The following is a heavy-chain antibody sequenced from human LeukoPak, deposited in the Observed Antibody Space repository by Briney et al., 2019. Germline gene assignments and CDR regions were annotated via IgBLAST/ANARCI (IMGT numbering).Heavy chain of an antibody. CDR3: ARIPMTLNAFDI. V-gene: IGHV2-70*04. D-gene: IGHD2-21*02. CDR1: GFSLSTSGMR. CDR2: IDWEDDK. Sequence: SGPALVKPTQTLTLTCTFSGFSLSTSGMRVSWIRQPPGKALEWLARIDWEDDKFYSTSLKTRLTISKDTSKNQVVLTMTNMDPVDTATYYCARIPMTLNAFDIWGQGTMVTVSS. J-gene: IGHJ3*02.